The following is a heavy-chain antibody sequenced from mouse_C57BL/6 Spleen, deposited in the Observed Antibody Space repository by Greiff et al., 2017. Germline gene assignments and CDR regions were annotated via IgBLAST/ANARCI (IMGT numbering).Heavy chain of an antibody. J-gene: IGHJ2*01. CDR2: IYPGDGDT. Sequence: VQLQQSGPELVKPGASVKISCKASGYAFSSSWMDWVKQRPGKGLEWIGRIYPGDGDTNYNGKFKGKATLTADKSSSTAYMQLSSLTSEDSAVYCCARRDYGRGYWGQGTTLTVSS. V-gene: IGHV1-82*01. D-gene: IGHD1-1*01. CDR1: GYAFSSSW. CDR3: ARRDYGRGY.